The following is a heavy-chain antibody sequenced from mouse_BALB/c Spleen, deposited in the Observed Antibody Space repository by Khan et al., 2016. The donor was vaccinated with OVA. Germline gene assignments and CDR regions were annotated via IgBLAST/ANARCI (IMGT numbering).Heavy chain of an antibody. V-gene: IGHV5-6*01. Sequence: EVKLLESGGDLVRPGGSLKLSCAASGFTFSAYGMSWVRQSPDKRLEWVATINSDGYYTYSPDSLKGRFIISRDNAKNTLYLQMRSLKSEDTAMYYCASHLSGSFAYWGQGTLVTVSA. CDR3: ASHLSGSFAY. J-gene: IGHJ3*01. D-gene: IGHD1-3*01. CDR1: GFTFSAYG. CDR2: INSDGYYT.